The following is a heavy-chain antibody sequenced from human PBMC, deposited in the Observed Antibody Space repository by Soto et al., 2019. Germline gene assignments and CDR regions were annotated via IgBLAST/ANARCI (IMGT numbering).Heavy chain of an antibody. Sequence: SQTLSLTCAISGDSVSSNSAAWNWIRQSPSRGLEWLGRTYYRSKWYNDYAISVENRITINPDPSKNQFSLQLNSVTPEDTAIYYCARGLNYYDSGSPSYGMDVWGQGTTVTVSS. CDR1: GDSVSSNSAA. CDR2: TYYRSKWYN. D-gene: IGHD3-10*01. V-gene: IGHV6-1*01. CDR3: ARGLNYYDSGSPSYGMDV. J-gene: IGHJ6*02.